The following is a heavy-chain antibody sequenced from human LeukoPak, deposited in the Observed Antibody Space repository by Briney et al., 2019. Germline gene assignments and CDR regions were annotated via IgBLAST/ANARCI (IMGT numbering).Heavy chain of an antibody. Sequence: GRSLRLSCAASGFVFSNYGMHWVRQAPGKGLEWVAFIRYDGNNKYYADSVKGRFTISRDNSKNTLYLQMNSLRAEDTAVYYCAKDLGNIVGAKGAFDYWGQGTLVTVSS. J-gene: IGHJ4*02. CDR3: AKDLGNIVGAKGAFDY. V-gene: IGHV3-30*02. CDR2: IRYDGNNK. D-gene: IGHD1-26*01. CDR1: GFVFSNYG.